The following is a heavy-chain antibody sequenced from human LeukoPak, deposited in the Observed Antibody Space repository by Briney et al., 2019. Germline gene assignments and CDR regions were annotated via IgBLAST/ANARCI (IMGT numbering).Heavy chain of an antibody. V-gene: IGHV3-30*04. D-gene: IGHD6-6*01. CDR1: GFTFSSYA. Sequence: GGSLRLSCAASGFTFSSYAMHWVRQAPGKGLEWVAVISYDGSNKYYADSVKGRFTISRDNSKNTLYLQMNSLRAEDTAVYYCAKDVMIAARPVFGFDYWGQGTLVTVSS. J-gene: IGHJ4*02. CDR2: ISYDGSNK. CDR3: AKDVMIAARPVFGFDY.